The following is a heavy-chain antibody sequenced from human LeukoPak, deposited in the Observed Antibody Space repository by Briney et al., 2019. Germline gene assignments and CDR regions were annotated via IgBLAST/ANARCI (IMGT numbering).Heavy chain of an antibody. V-gene: IGHV4-61*01. J-gene: IGHJ4*02. CDR3: ARGGNYDFWSGYYGTGFDY. Sequence: SETLSLTCTVSGGSVSSGRYYWSWIRQPPGKGLEWIGYIYYSGSTNYNPSLKSRVTISVDTSKNQFSLKLSSVTAADTAVYYCARGGNYDFWSGYYGTGFDYWGQGTLVTVSS. D-gene: IGHD3-3*01. CDR1: GGSVSSGRYY. CDR2: IYYSGST.